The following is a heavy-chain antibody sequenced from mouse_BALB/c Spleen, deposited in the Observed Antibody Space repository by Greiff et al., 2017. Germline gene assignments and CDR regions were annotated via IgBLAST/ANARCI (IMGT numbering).Heavy chain of an antibody. V-gene: IGHV1S137*01. CDR3: ARGLGRAY. CDR1: GYTFTDYA. CDR2: ISTYYGDA. Sequence: VQLQQSGAELVRPGVSVKISCKGSGYTFTDYAMHWVKQSHAKSLEWIGVISTYYGDASYNQKFKGKATMTVDKSSSTAYMELARLTSEDSAIYYCARGLGRAYWGQGTLVTVSA. J-gene: IGHJ3*01. D-gene: IGHD4-1*01.